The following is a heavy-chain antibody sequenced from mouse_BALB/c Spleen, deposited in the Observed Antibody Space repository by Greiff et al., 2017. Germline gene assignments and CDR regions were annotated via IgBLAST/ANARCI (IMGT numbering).Heavy chain of an antibody. CDR2: IDPANGNT. V-gene: IGHV14-3*02. Sequence: VQLQQSGAELVKPGASVKLSCTASGFNIKDTYMHWVKQRPEQGLEWIGRIDPANGNTKYDPKFQGKATITADTSSNTAYLQLSSLTSEDTAVYYCARSKGSSYLYYFDYWGQGTTLTVSS. CDR3: ARSKGSSYLYYFDY. CDR1: GFNIKDTY. D-gene: IGHD1-1*01. J-gene: IGHJ2*01.